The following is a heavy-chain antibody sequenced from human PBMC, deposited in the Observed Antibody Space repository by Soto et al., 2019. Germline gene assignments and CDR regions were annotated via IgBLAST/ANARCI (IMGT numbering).Heavy chain of an antibody. J-gene: IGHJ4*02. CDR2: IFHSGNA. CDR3: ARAHAPTLPFDF. Sequence: ETLSLTCSVSGGSIRNVYWSWIRQSPGKGLEWIGFIFHSGNAKYNPSLQSRASMSIDTSKNQFSLSLESVTAADTAVYFCARAHAPTLPFDFWGQGTLVTVSS. D-gene: IGHD2-15*01. CDR1: GGSIRNVY. V-gene: IGHV4-59*01.